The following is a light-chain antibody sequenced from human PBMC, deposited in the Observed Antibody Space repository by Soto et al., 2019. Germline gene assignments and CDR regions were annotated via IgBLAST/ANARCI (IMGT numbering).Light chain of an antibody. CDR3: QKYNSAPLT. CDR1: PGIINY. J-gene: IGKJ5*01. Sequence: DIQMTQSPSSLSASVGDRVTITCRASPGIINYLAWYQQKPWKVPKLLIYAASTLQSGVPSRFSGSGSGTEFTLTISSLQPEDVATYYCQKYNSAPLTFGKGTRLEIK. CDR2: AAS. V-gene: IGKV1-27*01.